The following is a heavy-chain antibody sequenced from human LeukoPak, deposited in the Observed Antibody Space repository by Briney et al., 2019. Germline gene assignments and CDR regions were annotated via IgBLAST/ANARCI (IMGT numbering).Heavy chain of an antibody. V-gene: IGHV3-30*02. CDR2: SLFDGSST. J-gene: IGHJ4*02. CDR3: AKQKMSGAYLPDQ. Sequence: PGGSHRLSCAASGFSFSDAWMSWVRQIPGKGLEWLAFSLFDGSSTKYADSVKGRFTISRDNSKNTLYLQMNTLRIDDTGVYYCAKQKMSGAYLPDQWGQGIQVTVSS. CDR1: GFSFSDAW. D-gene: IGHD3-10*01.